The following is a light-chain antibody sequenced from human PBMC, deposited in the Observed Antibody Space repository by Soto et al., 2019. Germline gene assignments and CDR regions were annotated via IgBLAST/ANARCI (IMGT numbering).Light chain of an antibody. CDR2: EVS. J-gene: IGLJ1*01. CDR3: SSYTTSSTLV. CDR1: SSDVGTNNY. V-gene: IGLV2-14*01. Sequence: QSVLTQPASVSGSPGQSITISCTGTSSDVGTNNYVSWYQQHPGKAPKLMIHEVSNRPSGVSNRFSGSKSGNTASLIISGLQAEDEADYYCSSYTTSSTLVFGTGTKLTVL.